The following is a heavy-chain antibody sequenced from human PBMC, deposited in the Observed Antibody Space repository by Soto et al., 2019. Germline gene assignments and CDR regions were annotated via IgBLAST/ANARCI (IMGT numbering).Heavy chain of an antibody. Sequence: SVKVSCKASGGTFSSYAISWVRQAPGQGLEWMGGIIPIFGTANYAQKFQGRVTITADESTSTAYMELSSLRSEDTAVYYCARDQPLEGYYYGSGRDYYGMDVWGQGTTVTVSS. J-gene: IGHJ6*02. D-gene: IGHD3-10*01. CDR1: GGTFSSYA. CDR2: IIPIFGTA. V-gene: IGHV1-69*13. CDR3: ARDQPLEGYYYGSGRDYYGMDV.